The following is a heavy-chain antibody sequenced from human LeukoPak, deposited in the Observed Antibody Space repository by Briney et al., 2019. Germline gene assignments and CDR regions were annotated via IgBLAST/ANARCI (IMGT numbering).Heavy chain of an antibody. CDR1: GGSVLTYY. V-gene: IGHV4-59*02. CDR3: ARRRSDGYNFDY. J-gene: IGHJ4*02. CDR2: IFSSGST. Sequence: PSETLSLTCTVSGGSVLTYYWTWIRQPPGRGLEWIGYIFSSGSTTYNPSLKSRVTISVDTSKNQFSLKLTSVTAADTAVYYCARRRSDGYNFDYWGQGALVTVSS. D-gene: IGHD5-24*01.